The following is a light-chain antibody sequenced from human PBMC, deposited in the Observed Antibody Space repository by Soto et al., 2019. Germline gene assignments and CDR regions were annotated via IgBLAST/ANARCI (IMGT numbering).Light chain of an antibody. CDR3: QQYGSSPGT. V-gene: IGKV3-20*01. J-gene: IGKJ1*01. Sequence: EIVLTQSPGTLCLSPGERATLSCRASQTVRNNYLAWYQQKPGQAPRLLIYGASSRATGIPDRFSGSGSGTDFTLTISRLEPEDFAVYYCQQYGSSPGTFGQGTKVDI. CDR1: QTVRNNY. CDR2: GAS.